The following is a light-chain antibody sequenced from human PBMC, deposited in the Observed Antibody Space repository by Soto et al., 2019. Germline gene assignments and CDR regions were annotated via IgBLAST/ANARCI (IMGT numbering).Light chain of an antibody. CDR3: SSYTGSSTYV. CDR2: DVS. J-gene: IGLJ1*01. V-gene: IGLV2-14*03. CDR1: ISDVGGYNY. Sequence: QSALTQPASVSGSPGQTITISCTGTISDVGGYNYVSWYQQHPGKAPKLMIFDVSNRPSGVSNRFSGSKSGYTASLTISGLQAEDEANYSCSSYTGSSTYVFGTGTKVTVL.